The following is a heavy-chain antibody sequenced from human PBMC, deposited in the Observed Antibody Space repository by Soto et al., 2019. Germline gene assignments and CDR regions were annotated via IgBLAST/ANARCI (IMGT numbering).Heavy chain of an antibody. CDR2: ISAYNGNT. CDR3: AIDLSVVPASPGAY. CDR1: GYTFTSYG. V-gene: IGHV1-18*01. Sequence: ASVKVSCKASGYTFTSYGIGWVRQAPGQGLEWMGWISAYNGNTNYAQKLQGRVTMTTDTSTSTAYMELRSLRSDDTAVYYCAIDLSVVPASPGAYCGQGTLVTVSS. J-gene: IGHJ4*02. D-gene: IGHD2-15*01.